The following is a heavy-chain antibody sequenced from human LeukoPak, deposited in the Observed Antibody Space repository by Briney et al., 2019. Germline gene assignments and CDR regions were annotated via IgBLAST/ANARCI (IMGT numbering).Heavy chain of an antibody. D-gene: IGHD4-17*01. Sequence: GKSLRLSCIASGFTFSNYGMHWVRQAPGKGLEWVALMWSGGSNSFYADSVKGRFTISKNNSRNTLFLQMNSLRAEDTAVYYCAKGTDFGDYSLDYWGDGTLVTVSS. J-gene: IGHJ4*01. CDR3: AKGTDFGDYSLDY. CDR2: MWSGGSNS. CDR1: GFTFSNYG. V-gene: IGHV3-33*06.